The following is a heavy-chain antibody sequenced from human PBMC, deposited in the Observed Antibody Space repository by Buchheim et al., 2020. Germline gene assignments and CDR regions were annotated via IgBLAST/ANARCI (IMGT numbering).Heavy chain of an antibody. CDR2: INHSGST. CDR1: GGPFSGYY. J-gene: IGHJ4*02. V-gene: IGHV4-34*01. CDR3: ARGRGYSYGYQLGY. D-gene: IGHD5-18*01. Sequence: QVQLQQWGAGLLKPSETLSLTCAVYGGPFSGYYWSWIRQPPGKGLEWIGVINHSGSTNYNPSLKSRVTISVDTSKNQFSLKLSSVTAADTAVYYCARGRGYSYGYQLGYWGQGTL.